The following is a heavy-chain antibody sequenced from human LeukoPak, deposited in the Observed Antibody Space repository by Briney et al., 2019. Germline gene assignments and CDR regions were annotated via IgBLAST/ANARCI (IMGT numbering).Heavy chain of an antibody. Sequence: GGSLRLSCAASGFTFSSYSMNWVRQAPGKGLEWVSSISSSSSYIYYADSVKGRFTISRDNAKNSLYLQMNSLTAEDTAIYYCARSLRVAVAASYWGQGTLVTVSS. CDR1: GFTFSSYS. CDR3: ARSLRVAVAASY. CDR2: ISSSSSYI. V-gene: IGHV3-21*01. D-gene: IGHD6-19*01. J-gene: IGHJ4*02.